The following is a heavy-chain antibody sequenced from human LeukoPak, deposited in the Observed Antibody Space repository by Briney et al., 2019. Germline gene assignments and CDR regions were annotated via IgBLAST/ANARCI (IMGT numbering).Heavy chain of an antibody. CDR2: IYYSGST. J-gene: IGHJ4*02. CDR3: ARAPIYCSSTSCYSIDY. V-gene: IGHV4-30-4*08. Sequence: SETLSLTCTVSGGPISSGDYYWSWIRQPPGTGLEWIGYIYYSGSTYYNPSLKSRVTISVDTSKNQFSLKLSSVTAADTAVYYCARAPIYCSSTSCYSIDYWGQGTLVTVSS. D-gene: IGHD2-2*01. CDR1: GGPISSGDYY.